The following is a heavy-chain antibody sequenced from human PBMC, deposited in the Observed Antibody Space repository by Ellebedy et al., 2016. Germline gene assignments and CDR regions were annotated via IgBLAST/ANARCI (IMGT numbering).Heavy chain of an antibody. CDR3: ARSHSGSYYRFDI. V-gene: IGHV4-59*01. J-gene: IGHJ3*02. CDR1: GGSIRSYY. D-gene: IGHD1-26*01. Sequence: SETLSLXCTVSGGSIRSYYWSWFRQPPGKGLEWIGYIYDSGSTNYNPSLRSRVTISVDGSKNQLSLNLSSVTTTDTAVYYCARSHSGSYYRFDIWGQGTMVTVSS. CDR2: IYDSGST.